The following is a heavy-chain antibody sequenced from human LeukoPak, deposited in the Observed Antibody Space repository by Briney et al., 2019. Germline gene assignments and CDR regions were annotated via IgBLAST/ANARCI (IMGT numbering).Heavy chain of an antibody. Sequence: SGTLSLTCAVYGGSFSGYYWSWIRQPPGKGLEGIGEINHSGSTNYNPSLKSRVTISVDTSKNQFSLKLSSVTAADTAVYYCARGLGVVQAALNWFDPWGQGTLVTVSS. J-gene: IGHJ5*02. CDR1: GGSFSGYY. CDR3: ARGLGVVQAALNWFDP. V-gene: IGHV4-34*01. CDR2: INHSGST. D-gene: IGHD2-2*01.